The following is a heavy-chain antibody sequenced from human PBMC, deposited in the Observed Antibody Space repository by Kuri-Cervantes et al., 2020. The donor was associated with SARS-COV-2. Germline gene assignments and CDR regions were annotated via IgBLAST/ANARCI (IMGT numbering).Heavy chain of an antibody. V-gene: IGHV1-69*05. CDR3: ARRYGDQPYEYDAFDI. J-gene: IGHJ3*02. CDR2: IIPIFGTA. Sequence: LVKVSCKASGGTFSSYAISWVRQAPGQGLEWMGGIIPIFGTANYAQKFQGRVTITTDESTSTAYMELSSLRSEDTAVYYCARRYGDQPYEYDAFDIWGQGTMVTVSS. CDR1: GGTFSSYA. D-gene: IGHD4-17*01.